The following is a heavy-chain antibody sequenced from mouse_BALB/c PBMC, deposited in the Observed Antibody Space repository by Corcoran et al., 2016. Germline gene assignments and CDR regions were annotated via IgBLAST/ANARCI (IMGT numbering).Heavy chain of an antibody. D-gene: IGHD2-4*01. J-gene: IGHJ3*01. CDR2: IYWDYDK. V-gene: IGHV8-12*01. Sequence: QVTLKESGPGILQPSQTLSLTCSFSGFSLSTSGMGVSWIRQPSGKGLEWLAHIYWDYDKRLNPSLKSRPTISKETSRNQVFLKMTSVDTADTATYYCARRGNYDYDGWFAYWGQGTLVTVSA. CDR3: ARRGNYDYDGWFAY. CDR1: GFSLSTSGMG.